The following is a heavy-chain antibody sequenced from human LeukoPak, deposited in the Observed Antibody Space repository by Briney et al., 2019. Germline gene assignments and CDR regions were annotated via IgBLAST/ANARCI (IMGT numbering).Heavy chain of an antibody. Sequence: PSETLSLTCAVYGGSFSGYYWSWIRQPPGKGLEWIGEINHSGSTNYNPSLKSRVTISVDTSKNQFSLKLSSVTAADTAAYYCARGRRSHHYYDSSVLRGLFDYWGQGTLVTVSS. J-gene: IGHJ4*02. CDR1: GGSFSGYY. D-gene: IGHD3-22*01. V-gene: IGHV4-34*01. CDR3: ARGRRSHHYYDSSVLRGLFDY. CDR2: INHSGST.